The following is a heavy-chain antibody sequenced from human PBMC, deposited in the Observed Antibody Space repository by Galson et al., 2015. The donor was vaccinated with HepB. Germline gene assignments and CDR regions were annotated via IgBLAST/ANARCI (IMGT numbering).Heavy chain of an antibody. D-gene: IGHD5-18*01. CDR2: VDPEEGEI. J-gene: IGHJ4*02. Sequence: VKVSCKVSGYTFTNYFIHWVQQAPGKGLEWMGLVDPEEGEIIYAEKFQDRVTIIADASKDTAYMELRSLRSEDTAVYYCATLEDSGGDSSLRGYWGQGTLVTVSS. V-gene: IGHV1-69-2*01. CDR3: ATLEDSGGDSSLRGY. CDR1: GYTFTNYF.